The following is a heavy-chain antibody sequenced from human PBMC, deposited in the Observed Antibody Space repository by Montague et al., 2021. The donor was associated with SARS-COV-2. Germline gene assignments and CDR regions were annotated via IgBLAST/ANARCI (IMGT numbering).Heavy chain of an antibody. V-gene: IGHV2-70*11. CDR1: GFSLSTSGVG. Sequence: PALVKPIQTLTLTCTFSGFSLSTSGVGVGWIRQPPGKALEWLARXDWDDDKYYSTSLKTRLTISKDTSKNQVVLTMTNMDPVDTATYYCAREYSSGVYFDYWGQGTLVTVSS. J-gene: IGHJ4*02. D-gene: IGHD6-19*01. CDR3: AREYSSGVYFDY. CDR2: XDWDDDK.